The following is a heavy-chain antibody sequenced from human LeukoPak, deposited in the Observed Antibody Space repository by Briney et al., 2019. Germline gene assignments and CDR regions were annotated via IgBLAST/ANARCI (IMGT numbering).Heavy chain of an antibody. CDR3: AKDNSPGWFGP. Sequence: PGGSLRLSCATSGFTFSHYWMHWVRQVPGKGLVWISRIKGDGSDTAYVDSVKGRFTISRDNAKNTLYLQMNSLRAEDTATYYCAKDNSPGWFGPWGQGTLVTVSS. V-gene: IGHV3-74*03. J-gene: IGHJ5*02. D-gene: IGHD2/OR15-2a*01. CDR2: IKGDGSDT. CDR1: GFTFSHYW.